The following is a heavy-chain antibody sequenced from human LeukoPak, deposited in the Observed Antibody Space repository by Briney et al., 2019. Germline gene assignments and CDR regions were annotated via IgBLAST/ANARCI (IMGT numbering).Heavy chain of an antibody. Sequence: GGSLRLSCAASGFTFSSYGMHWVHQAPGKGLEWVAVIWYDGSNKYYADSVKGRFTISRDNSKNTLYLQMNSLRAEDTAVYYCARDKAPYSSGWYSFDYWGQGTLVTVSS. CDR1: GFTFSSYG. D-gene: IGHD6-19*01. V-gene: IGHV3-33*01. CDR3: ARDKAPYSSGWYSFDY. CDR2: IWYDGSNK. J-gene: IGHJ4*02.